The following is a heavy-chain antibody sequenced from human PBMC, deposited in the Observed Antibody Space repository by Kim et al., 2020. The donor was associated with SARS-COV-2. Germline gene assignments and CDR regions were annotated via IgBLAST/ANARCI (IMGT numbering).Heavy chain of an antibody. CDR3: ARDSHSSSWYPLGY. V-gene: IGHV3-48*04. J-gene: IGHJ4*02. D-gene: IGHD6-13*01. CDR2: ISSSSSTI. Sequence: GGSLRLSCAASGFTFSSYSMNWVRQAPGKGLEWVSYISSSSSTIYYADSVKGRFTISRDNAKNSLYLQMNSLRAEDTAVYYCARDSHSSSWYPLGYWGQGTLVTVSS. CDR1: GFTFSSYS.